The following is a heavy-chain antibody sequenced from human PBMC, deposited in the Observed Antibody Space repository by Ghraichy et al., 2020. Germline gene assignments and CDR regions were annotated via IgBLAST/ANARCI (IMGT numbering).Heavy chain of an antibody. Sequence: GGSLRLSCAASGFTFSDYYMSWIRQAPGKGLEWVSYISSSSSYTNYADSVKGRFTISRDNAKNSLYLQMNSLRAEDTAVYYCARGMITMVRGVISRGAFDIWGQGTMVTVSS. CDR2: ISSSSSYT. CDR1: GFTFSDYY. CDR3: ARGMITMVRGVISRGAFDI. V-gene: IGHV3-11*06. J-gene: IGHJ3*02. D-gene: IGHD3-10*01.